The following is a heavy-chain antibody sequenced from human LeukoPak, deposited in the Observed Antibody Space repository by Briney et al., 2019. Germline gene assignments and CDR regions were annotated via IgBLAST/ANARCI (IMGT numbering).Heavy chain of an antibody. CDR3: ARHFLRWPQLGDAFDI. J-gene: IGHJ3*02. CDR1: GGSISISSYY. Sequence: SETLSLTCTVSGGSISISSYYWGWIRQPPGKGLEWIGSIYYSGSTNYNPSLKSRVTISVDTSKDQFSLKLSSVTAADTAVYYCARHFLRWPQLGDAFDIWGQGTMVTVSS. CDR2: IYYSGST. D-gene: IGHD5-24*01. V-gene: IGHV4-39*01.